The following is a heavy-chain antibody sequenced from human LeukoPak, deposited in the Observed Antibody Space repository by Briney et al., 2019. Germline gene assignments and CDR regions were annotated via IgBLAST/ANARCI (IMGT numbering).Heavy chain of an antibody. CDR3: AGRPTGYSSGYIH. J-gene: IGHJ4*02. CDR2: ISGSAHKI. V-gene: IGHV3-23*01. D-gene: IGHD5-18*01. Sequence: GGSLRLSCVASGITFSNYAVSRVRQAPEKGLDWVSVISGSAHKIRYADSVKGRFTISRDNSENIVYLQMNNLRVEDTAVYYCAGRPTGYSSGYIHWGQGTLVTVSS. CDR1: GITFSNYA.